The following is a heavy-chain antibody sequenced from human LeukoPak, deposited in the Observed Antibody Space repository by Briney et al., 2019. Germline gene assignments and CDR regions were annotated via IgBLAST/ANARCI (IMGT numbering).Heavy chain of an antibody. Sequence: GGSLRLSCEASGFTFSSYSMNWVRQAPGKGLEWLSYISSRSSTIYYADSVKGRFTISRDNPKNSLYLQMNSLRAEDTAVYYCARAIGVGGCSSASCYYFDYWGQGTLVTVS. CDR3: ARAIGVGGCSSASCYYFDY. CDR2: ISSRSSTI. J-gene: IGHJ4*02. D-gene: IGHD2-2*01. CDR1: GFTFSSYS. V-gene: IGHV3-48*01.